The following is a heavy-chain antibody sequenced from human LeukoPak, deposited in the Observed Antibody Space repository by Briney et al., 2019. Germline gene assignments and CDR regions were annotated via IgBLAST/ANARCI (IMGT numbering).Heavy chain of an antibody. CDR1: GYTFSGYY. J-gene: IGHJ4*02. Sequence: GASVKVSCKASGYTFSGYYMHWVRQAPGQGLEWMGWITPKSGGTNYAQNFQGRVTMTRDTSISTAYMELSRLRSDDTAVYYCAIASASWLSNFDYWGQGTLVTVSS. V-gene: IGHV1-2*02. D-gene: IGHD3-22*01. CDR2: ITPKSGGT. CDR3: AIASASWLSNFDY.